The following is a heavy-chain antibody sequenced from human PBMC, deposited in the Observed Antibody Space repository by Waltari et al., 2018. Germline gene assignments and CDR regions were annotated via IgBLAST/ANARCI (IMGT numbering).Heavy chain of an antibody. J-gene: IGHJ3*02. D-gene: IGHD3-3*01. V-gene: IGHV1-69*01. CDR1: GGTFSSYA. CDR2: IIPIFGTA. CDR3: ARPSSFGVVINHDAFDI. Sequence: QVQLVQSGAEVKKPGSSVKVSCKASGGTFSSYAISWVRQAPGQGLEWMGWIIPIFGTANYAQKFQGRVTITADESTSTAYMELSSLRSEDTAVYYCARPSSFGVVINHDAFDIWGQGTMVTVSS.